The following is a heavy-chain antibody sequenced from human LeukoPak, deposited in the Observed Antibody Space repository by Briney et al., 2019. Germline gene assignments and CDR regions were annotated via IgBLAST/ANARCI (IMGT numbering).Heavy chain of an antibody. CDR2: INHSGST. CDR3: ARGTPQCYGSGSYYISRFDP. D-gene: IGHD3-10*01. Sequence: SETLSLTCAVYGGSFSGYYWSWIRQPPGKGLEWIGEINHSGSTNYNPSLKSRVTISLDTSKNHFSLKLSSVTAADTAVYYCARGTPQCYGSGSYYISRFDPWGQGTLVTVS. V-gene: IGHV4-34*01. J-gene: IGHJ5*02. CDR1: GGSFSGYY.